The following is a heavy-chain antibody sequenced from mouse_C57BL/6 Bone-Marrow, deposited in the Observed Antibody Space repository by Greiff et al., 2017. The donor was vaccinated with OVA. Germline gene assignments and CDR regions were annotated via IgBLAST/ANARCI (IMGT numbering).Heavy chain of an antibody. CDR3: AREGDYGNYDYWYFCV. V-gene: IGHV1-52*01. Sequence: QVQLQQPGAELVRPGSSVKLSCKASGYTFTSYWMHWVKQRPIQGLEWIGNIDPSDSKTHYDQKFKDKATLTIDNSSSTAYLQLSSLTSEDSAVYSCAREGDYGNYDYWYFCVWGTGTTVTVAT. CDR2: IDPSDSKT. J-gene: IGHJ1*03. D-gene: IGHD2-1*01. CDR1: GYTFTSYW.